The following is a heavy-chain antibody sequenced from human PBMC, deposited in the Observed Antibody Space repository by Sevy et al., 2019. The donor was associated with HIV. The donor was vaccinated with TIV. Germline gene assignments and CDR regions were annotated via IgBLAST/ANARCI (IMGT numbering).Heavy chain of an antibody. V-gene: IGHV4-39*01. Sequence: SETLSLTCSVSGGSISSSSYYWGWIRQPPGKGLEWIGSIYYSGDTYYNPSLKSRVTISVDTPKNQFSLKVRSMTAADTAVYYCARRLKEWLGAFDIWGQGTMVTVSS. CDR2: IYYSGDT. J-gene: IGHJ3*02. CDR3: ARRLKEWLGAFDI. CDR1: GGSISSSSYY. D-gene: IGHD6-19*01.